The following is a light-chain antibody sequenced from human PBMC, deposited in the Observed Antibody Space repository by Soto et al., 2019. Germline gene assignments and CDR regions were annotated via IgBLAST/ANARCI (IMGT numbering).Light chain of an antibody. CDR1: SSNIGNNY. CDR2: DND. Sequence: QSVLTQPPSVSAAPGQKVTISCSGSSSNIGNNYVSWYQRLPGAAPKLLIDDNDKRPSGVSDRFSGSKSGTTASLSITGLQPEDEADYYCCSYTTSNIRQIVFGTGTEVTVL. J-gene: IGLJ1*01. V-gene: IGLV1-51*01. CDR3: CSYTTSNIRQIV.